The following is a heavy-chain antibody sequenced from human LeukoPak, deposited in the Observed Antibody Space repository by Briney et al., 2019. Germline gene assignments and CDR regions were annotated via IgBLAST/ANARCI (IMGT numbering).Heavy chain of an antibody. CDR2: IIPILGIA. V-gene: IGHV1-69*04. J-gene: IGHJ4*02. Sequence: ASVKVSCKASGYTFINHAINWVRQAPGQGLKWMGRIIPILGIANYAQKFQGRVTITADKSTSTAYMELSSLRSEDTAVYYCARDRREYIAAAGPPDFDYWGQGTLVTVSS. CDR1: GYTFINHA. CDR3: ARDRREYIAAAGPPDFDY. D-gene: IGHD6-13*01.